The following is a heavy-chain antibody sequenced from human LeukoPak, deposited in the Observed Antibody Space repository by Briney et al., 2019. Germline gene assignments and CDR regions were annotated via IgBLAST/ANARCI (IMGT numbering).Heavy chain of an antibody. CDR3: AKSSRYDFWSGYYLSYYYMDV. V-gene: IGHV4-39*01. J-gene: IGHJ6*03. Sequence: SETLSLTCTVSGGSISSSSYYWGWIRQPPGKGLEWIGSIYYSGSTYYNPSLKSRVTISVDTSKNQFSLKLSSVTAADTAVYYCAKSSRYDFWSGYYLSYYYMDVWGKGTTVTVSS. D-gene: IGHD3-3*01. CDR2: IYYSGST. CDR1: GGSISSSSYY.